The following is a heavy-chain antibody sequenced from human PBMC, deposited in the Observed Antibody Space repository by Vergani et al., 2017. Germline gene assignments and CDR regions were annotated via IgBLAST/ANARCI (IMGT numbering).Heavy chain of an antibody. J-gene: IGHJ4*02. V-gene: IGHV3-30*02. D-gene: IGHD1-26*01. CDR3: VKDAGSYENFFDS. CDR2: IRSDGGSE. CDR1: GFIFNYYG. Sequence: QVHLVESGGGVVQPGGSLRLSCAASGFIFNYYGINWVRQAPGKGLEWVSFIRSDGGSEMYADSVRGRFTISRDNSRDTLYLQMNSLRPEDTATYYCVKDAGSYENFFDSWGQGTLVTVSS.